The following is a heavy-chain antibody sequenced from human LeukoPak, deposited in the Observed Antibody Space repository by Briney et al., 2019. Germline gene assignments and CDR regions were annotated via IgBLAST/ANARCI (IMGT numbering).Heavy chain of an antibody. CDR3: ARDKRGSLDY. CDR1: GYTFTIYY. V-gene: IGHV1-46*01. Sequence: GASVKVSCKASGYTFTIYYIHWVRQAPGRGLEWMGVINPSGDSTTYAQGFEGRLTMTRDTSTSTVYMDLSSLTSEDTAVYFRARDKRGSLDYWGQGTLVVVSS. CDR2: INPSGDST. J-gene: IGHJ4*02. D-gene: IGHD3-10*01.